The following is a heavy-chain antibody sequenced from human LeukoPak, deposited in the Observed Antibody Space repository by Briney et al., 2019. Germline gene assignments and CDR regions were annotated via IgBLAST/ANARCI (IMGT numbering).Heavy chain of an antibody. V-gene: IGHV3-23*01. D-gene: IGHD1-14*01. Sequence: GGSLRLSCAASGFTFSSYAMSWVRQAPGKGLEWVSAIGGSGGSTYYADSVKGRFTISRDDSNNALSLEMTSLRSEDTAIYYCARRALRGQTVRGGHHLGPWGLGTLVAVSS. CDR1: GFTFSSYA. CDR3: ARRALRGQTVRGGHHLGP. J-gene: IGHJ5*02. CDR2: IGGSGGST.